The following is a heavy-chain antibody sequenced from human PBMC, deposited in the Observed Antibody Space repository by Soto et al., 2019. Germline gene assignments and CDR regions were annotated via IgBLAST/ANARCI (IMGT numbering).Heavy chain of an antibody. CDR1: GCTFSSYA. CDR3: ARVTYYYDSSGYLFDY. J-gene: IGHJ4*02. CDR2: IIPIFGTA. D-gene: IGHD3-22*01. V-gene: IGHV1-69*13. Sequence: GASVKVSCKASGCTFSSYAISWVRQAPGQGLEWMGGIIPIFGTANYAQKFQGRVTITADESTSTAYMELSSLRSEDTAVYYCARVTYYYDSSGYLFDYWGQGTLVTVSS.